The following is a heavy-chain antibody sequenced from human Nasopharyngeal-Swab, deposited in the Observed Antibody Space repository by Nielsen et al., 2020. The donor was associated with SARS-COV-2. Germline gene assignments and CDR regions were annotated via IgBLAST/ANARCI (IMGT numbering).Heavy chain of an antibody. CDR2: ISSSSSYI. CDR3: ARVRGDYDSSGYYYHDGAFDI. D-gene: IGHD3-22*01. V-gene: IGHV3-21*01. CDR1: GFTFSSYS. J-gene: IGHJ3*02. Sequence: GESLQISCAASGFTFSSYSMNWVRQAPGKGLEWVSSISSSSSYIYYADSVKGRFTISRDNAKNTLYLQMNSLRAEDTAVYYCARVRGDYDSSGYYYHDGAFDIWGQGTMVTVSS.